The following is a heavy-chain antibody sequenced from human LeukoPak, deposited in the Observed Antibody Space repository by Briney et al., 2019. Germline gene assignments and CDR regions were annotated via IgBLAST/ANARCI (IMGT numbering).Heavy chain of an antibody. J-gene: IGHJ3*02. Sequence: PGGSLRLSCAASGFTFSSYAMSWIRQPPGKGLEWIGEINHSGSTNYNPSLKGRVTISVDTSKNQFSLKLSSVTAADTAVYYCASAEAFDIWGQGTMVTVSS. CDR1: GFTFSSYA. V-gene: IGHV4-34*01. CDR3: ASAEAFDI. CDR2: INHSGST.